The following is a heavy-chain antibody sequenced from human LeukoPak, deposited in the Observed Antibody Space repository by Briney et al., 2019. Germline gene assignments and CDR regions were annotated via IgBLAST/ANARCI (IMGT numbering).Heavy chain of an antibody. D-gene: IGHD6-13*01. CDR2: INPNSGGT. J-gene: IGHJ4*02. Sequence: ASVKVSCKASGYTFTGYYMHWVRQAPGQGLEWMGWINPNSGGTNYAQKFQGRVTMTRDTSISTAYMELSRLRSDDTAVYYCARETTSIAAAGTGLDWGQGTLVTVSS. CDR1: GYTFTGYY. V-gene: IGHV1-2*02. CDR3: ARETTSIAAAGTGLD.